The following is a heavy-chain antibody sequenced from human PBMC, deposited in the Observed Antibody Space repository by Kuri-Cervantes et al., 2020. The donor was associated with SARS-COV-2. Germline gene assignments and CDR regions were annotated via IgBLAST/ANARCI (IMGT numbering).Heavy chain of an antibody. CDR2: ISWNSGSI. Sequence: SLKISCAASGFSFDDYAMHWVRQVPGQGLEWVSGISWNSGSIGYADSVKGRFTISRDNAKNMLFLQMNSLRAEDTAVYYCVRDGDHWNFDYWGQGTLVTVSS. CDR1: GFSFDDYA. CDR3: VRDGDHWNFDY. J-gene: IGHJ4*02. V-gene: IGHV3-9*01. D-gene: IGHD1-1*01.